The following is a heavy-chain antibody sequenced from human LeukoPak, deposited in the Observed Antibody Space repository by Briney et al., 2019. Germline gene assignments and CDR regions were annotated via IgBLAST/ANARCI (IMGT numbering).Heavy chain of an antibody. CDR3: ANEIRPNDY. D-gene: IGHD4-17*01. CDR1: GFSFSTYW. CDR2: ISISGDDT. V-gene: IGHV3-23*01. J-gene: IGHJ4*02. Sequence: PGGSLRLSCAASGFSFSTYWMHWVRQAPGKGLEWLSAISISGDDTYYADSVKGRFTISRDNSKNTLYLQMNSLSADDTAMYYCANEIRPNDYWGQGTLVTVSS.